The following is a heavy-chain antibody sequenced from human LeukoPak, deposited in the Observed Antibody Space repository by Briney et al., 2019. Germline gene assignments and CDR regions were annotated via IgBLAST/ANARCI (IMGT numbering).Heavy chain of an antibody. Sequence: ASVKVSCKASGGTFSSYAISWVRQAPGQGLEWMGGIIPIFGTANYAQKFQGRVTITTDESTSTAYMELSSLRSEDTAVYYCARSGGEYCSSTSCSFDYWGQGTLVTVSS. CDR2: IIPIFGTA. CDR1: GGTFSSYA. D-gene: IGHD2-2*01. J-gene: IGHJ4*02. V-gene: IGHV1-69*05. CDR3: ARSGGEYCSSTSCSFDY.